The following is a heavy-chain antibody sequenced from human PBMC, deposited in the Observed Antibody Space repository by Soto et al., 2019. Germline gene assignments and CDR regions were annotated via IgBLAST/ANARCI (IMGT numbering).Heavy chain of an antibody. Sequence: ASVKVSCKASGYTFTRYYMHWVRQAPGQGLEWMGIMNPSGDSTSYAQKFQGRVTMTRDTSTSTVYMELSSLRSEDTAVYYCAREKTYYYDSSGYLDAFDIWGQGTMVTVSS. CDR1: GYTFTRYY. D-gene: IGHD3-22*01. V-gene: IGHV1-46*03. J-gene: IGHJ3*02. CDR3: AREKTYYYDSSGYLDAFDI. CDR2: MNPSGDST.